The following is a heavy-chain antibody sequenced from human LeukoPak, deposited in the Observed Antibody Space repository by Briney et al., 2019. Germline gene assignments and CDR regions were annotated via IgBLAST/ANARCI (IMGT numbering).Heavy chain of an antibody. Sequence: PGGSLRLSCAASGLTFSSYGMHWVRQAPGKGLEWVAVISYDGSNKYYADSVKGRFTISRDNSKNTLYLQMNSLRAEDTAVYYCAKDRTGYFDYWGQGTLVTVSS. J-gene: IGHJ4*02. CDR1: GLTFSSYG. V-gene: IGHV3-30*18. CDR3: AKDRTGYFDY. CDR2: ISYDGSNK. D-gene: IGHD1-14*01.